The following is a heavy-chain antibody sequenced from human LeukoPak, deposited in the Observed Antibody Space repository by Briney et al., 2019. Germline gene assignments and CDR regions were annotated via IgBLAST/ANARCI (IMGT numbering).Heavy chain of an antibody. CDR1: GYTFTGYY. CDR3: AAGNYYGSGSPDPIVEY. CDR2: INPNSGGT. V-gene: IGHV1-2*02. J-gene: IGHJ4*02. D-gene: IGHD3-10*01. Sequence: ASVKVSCKASGYTFTGYYMRWVRQAPGQGLEWMGWINPNSGGTNYAQKFQGRVTMTRDMSTSTVYMGLSSLRSEDTAVYYCAAGNYYGSGSPDPIVEYWGQGTLVTVSS.